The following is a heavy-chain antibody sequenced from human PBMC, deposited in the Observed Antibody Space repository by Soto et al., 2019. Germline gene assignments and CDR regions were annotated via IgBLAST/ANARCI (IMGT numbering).Heavy chain of an antibody. CDR2: IIPIFGTA. CDR1: GGTFSSYA. Sequence: ASVKVYCKASGGTFSSYAISWVRQAPGQGLEWMGGIIPIFGTANYAQKFQGRVTITADESTSTAYMELSSLRSEDTAVYYCATVIRSYYYYGMDVWGQGTTVTVSS. J-gene: IGHJ6*02. CDR3: ATVIRSYYYYGMDV. V-gene: IGHV1-69*13. D-gene: IGHD3-16*02.